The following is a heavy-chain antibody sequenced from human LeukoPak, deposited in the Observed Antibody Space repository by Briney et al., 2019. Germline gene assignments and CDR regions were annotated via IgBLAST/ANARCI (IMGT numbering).Heavy chain of an antibody. CDR3: ARGVTYSYGYAADY. V-gene: IGHV3-7*03. D-gene: IGHD5-18*01. CDR1: GFTFSGYS. Sequence: GGSLRLSCVASGFTFSGYSMGWVRQAPGKGLEWVANIKQDGSEKYYVDSVKGRFTISRDNAKNSLYLQMNSLRAEDTAVYYCARGVTYSYGYAADYWGQGTLVTVSS. CDR2: IKQDGSEK. J-gene: IGHJ4*02.